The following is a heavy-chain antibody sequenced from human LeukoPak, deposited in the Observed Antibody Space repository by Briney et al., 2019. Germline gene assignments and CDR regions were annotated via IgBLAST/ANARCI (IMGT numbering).Heavy chain of an antibody. J-gene: IGHJ4*02. CDR1: GASISSYY. Sequence: SETLSLTCTVSGASISSYYWSWIRQPPGKGLEWIGEINHSGSTNYNPSLKSRVTISVDTSKNQFSLKLSSVTAADTAVYYCARGPPHSSGWYGGWGQGTLVTVSS. V-gene: IGHV4-34*01. CDR2: INHSGST. CDR3: ARGPPHSSGWYGG. D-gene: IGHD6-19*01.